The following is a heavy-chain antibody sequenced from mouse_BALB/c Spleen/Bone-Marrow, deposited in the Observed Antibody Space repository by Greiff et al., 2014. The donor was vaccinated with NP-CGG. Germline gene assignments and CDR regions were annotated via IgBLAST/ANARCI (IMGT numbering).Heavy chain of an antibody. V-gene: IGHV1-69*01. J-gene: IGHJ4*01. Sequence: VQLQQSGAELGMPGASVKMSCKASGYTFTDNWMYWVKQRPGQGLEWIGAIDTSDSYTNFNQKFMGKASLTVDTSSSTAYMQVSNLTSDDSAVYYCARGGHDFSLDYWGQGTSVTVSS. CDR3: ARGGHDFSLDY. D-gene: IGHD2-4*01. CDR1: GYTFTDNW. CDR2: IDTSDSYT.